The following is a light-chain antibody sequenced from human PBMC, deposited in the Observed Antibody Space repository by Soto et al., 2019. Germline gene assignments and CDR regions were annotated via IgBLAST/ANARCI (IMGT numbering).Light chain of an antibody. V-gene: IGKV1-27*01. Sequence: DIQMTQSPSSLSASVGDRVTITCRASEGISTYLAWYQQKPGTAPKLLIYAASILQSGVPSRFSGSRSGTDFTLTISSLQPEDVGTYYCQKYNPAPFTFGPGTKVDFK. J-gene: IGKJ3*01. CDR1: EGISTY. CDR3: QKYNPAPFT. CDR2: AAS.